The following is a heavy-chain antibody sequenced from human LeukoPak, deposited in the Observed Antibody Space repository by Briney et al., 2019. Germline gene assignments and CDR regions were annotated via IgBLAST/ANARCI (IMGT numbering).Heavy chain of an antibody. D-gene: IGHD6-13*01. J-gene: IGHJ4*02. Sequence: AASVKVSCKASGYTFTGYYMHWVRQAPGQGLEWMGWINPNSGGTNYAQKFQGRVTMTRDTSISTAYMELSRLRSDDTAVYYRARSGPGIAAALYWGQGTLVTVSP. V-gene: IGHV1-2*02. CDR2: INPNSGGT. CDR1: GYTFTGYY. CDR3: ARSGPGIAAALY.